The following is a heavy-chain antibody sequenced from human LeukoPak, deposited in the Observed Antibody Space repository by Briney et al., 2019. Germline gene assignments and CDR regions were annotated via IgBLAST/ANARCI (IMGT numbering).Heavy chain of an antibody. D-gene: IGHD6-13*01. J-gene: IGHJ2*01. Sequence: SQTLSLACTVSGGSISSGGYYWSWIRQHPGKGLEWIGYIYYSGSTYYNPSLKSRVTISVDTSKNQFSLKPSSVTAADTAVYYCARGLAAAAHGSRYFDLWGRGTLVTVSS. CDR1: GGSISSGGYY. CDR2: IYYSGST. V-gene: IGHV4-31*03. CDR3: ARGLAAAAHGSRYFDL.